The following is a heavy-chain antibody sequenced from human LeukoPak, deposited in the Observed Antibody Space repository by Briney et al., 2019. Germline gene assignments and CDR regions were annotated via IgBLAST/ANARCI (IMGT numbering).Heavy chain of an antibody. CDR2: ISGSGGST. D-gene: IGHD3-22*01. V-gene: IGHV3-23*01. CDR3: AKKYYYDSSGYYRENDY. J-gene: IGHJ4*02. Sequence: PGGSLRLSCAASGFTFSSYAMSWVRQAPGKGLEWVSAISGSGGSTYYADSVKGRFTISRDNSKNTLYLQMNSLRAEGTAVYYCAKKYYYDSSGYYRENDYWGQGTLVTVSS. CDR1: GFTFSSYA.